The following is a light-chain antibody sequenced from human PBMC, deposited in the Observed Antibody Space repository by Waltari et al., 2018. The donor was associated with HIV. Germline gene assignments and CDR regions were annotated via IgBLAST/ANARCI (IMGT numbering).Light chain of an antibody. Sequence: DTQLTQSPSSLSASVGDRVTITCRARPSVSRSLNWYQQKRGKAPTLLIYGASSLQSGVPSRFSGSGSGTDFTLTISSLQPEDFATYDCQQSFSNLWTFGQGTKVEIK. J-gene: IGKJ1*01. CDR1: PSVSRS. CDR3: QQSFSNLWT. CDR2: GAS. V-gene: IGKV1-39*01.